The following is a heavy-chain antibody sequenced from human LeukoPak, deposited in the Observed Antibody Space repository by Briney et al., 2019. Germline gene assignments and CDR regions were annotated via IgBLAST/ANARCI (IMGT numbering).Heavy chain of an antibody. Sequence: PGGSLRLSCAASGFTFSSYGMHWVRQAPGKGLEWVAVISYDGSNKYYADSVKGRFTISRDNSKNTLYLQMNSLRAEDTAVYYCAKTEPRSRVYYYDSSGYYPFDYWGQGTLVTVSS. V-gene: IGHV3-30*18. CDR1: GFTFSSYG. J-gene: IGHJ4*02. CDR2: ISYDGSNK. CDR3: AKTEPRSRVYYYDSSGYYPFDY. D-gene: IGHD3-22*01.